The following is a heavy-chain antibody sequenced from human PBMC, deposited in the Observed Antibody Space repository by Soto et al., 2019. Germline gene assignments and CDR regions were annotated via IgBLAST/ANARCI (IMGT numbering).Heavy chain of an antibody. V-gene: IGHV1-69*13. CDR2: IIPIFGTT. D-gene: IGHD3-16*01. Sequence: SVKFSCKASGGTFSSFAISWVRQAPGQGLECMGGIIPIFGTTNYAQKFQGRVTITAXXXXSXAXMEVTTLRSEDTAVYYCARDRDHTYNYWG. CDR1: GGTFSSFA. CDR3: ARDRDHTYNY. J-gene: IGHJ4*01.